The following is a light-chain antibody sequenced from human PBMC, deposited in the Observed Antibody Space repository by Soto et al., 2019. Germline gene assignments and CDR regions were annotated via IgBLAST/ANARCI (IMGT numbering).Light chain of an antibody. CDR3: SSYTTSSTHWV. Sequence: QSVLTQPASVSGSLGQSITISCTGTSSDVGGYNYVSWYQQHPGKAPKLMIYEVSNRPSGVSNRFSGSKSGNTASLTISGLQAEDEADYYCSSYTTSSTHWVFGGGTQLTVL. CDR1: SSDVGGYNY. J-gene: IGLJ3*02. V-gene: IGLV2-14*01. CDR2: EVS.